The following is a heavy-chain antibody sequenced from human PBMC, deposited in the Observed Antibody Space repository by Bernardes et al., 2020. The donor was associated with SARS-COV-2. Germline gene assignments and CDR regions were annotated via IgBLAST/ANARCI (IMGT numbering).Heavy chain of an antibody. D-gene: IGHD1-20*01. J-gene: IGHJ4*02. CDR1: GGSLSGYY. CDR3: AKGGPYKWTHNLA. Sequence: TLSLTCTVYGGSLSGYYWTWIRQPPGKGLEWIGEINQSGRTNYNPSLKGRATMSVDTSKNQFSLRLNSVTAADTAVYFCAKGGPYKWTHNLAWGQGTLVSVSS. V-gene: IGHV4-34*01. CDR2: INQSGRT.